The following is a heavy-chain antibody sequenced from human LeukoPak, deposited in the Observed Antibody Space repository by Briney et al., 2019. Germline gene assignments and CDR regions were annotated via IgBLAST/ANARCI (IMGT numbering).Heavy chain of an antibody. CDR2: IFHSGST. CDR3: ARGPGGGSYSDAFDI. CDR1: GDSMSSNY. J-gene: IGHJ3*02. Sequence: SETLSLTCTVSGDSMSSNYWSWIRQPPGKGLECVAYIFHSGSTSYNPSLKSRVAISMNTSRNQFSLKLTSVTAADTAVYYCARGPGGGSYSDAFDIWGQGTMVTVSS. D-gene: IGHD1-26*01. V-gene: IGHV4-59*01.